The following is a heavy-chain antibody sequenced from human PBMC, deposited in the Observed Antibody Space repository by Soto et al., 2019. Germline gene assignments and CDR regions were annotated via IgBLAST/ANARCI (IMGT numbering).Heavy chain of an antibody. CDR3: ARDTPGYRVASYYFDY. CDR1: GSTVSSYS. CDR2: ISSSSSYI. D-gene: IGHD6-19*01. Sequence: GGSLRLSCAASGSTVSSYSMNWVRQAPGKGLEWVSSISSSSSYIYYADSVKGRFTISRDNAKNSLYLQMNSLRAEDTAVYYCARDTPGYRVASYYFDYWGQGTLVTVSS. J-gene: IGHJ4*02. V-gene: IGHV3-21*01.